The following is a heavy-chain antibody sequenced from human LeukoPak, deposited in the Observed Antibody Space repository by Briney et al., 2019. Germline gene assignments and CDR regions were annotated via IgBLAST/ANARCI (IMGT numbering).Heavy chain of an antibody. V-gene: IGHV4-30-2*01. CDR1: GGSISSGGYY. CDR3: ARDEEVYSSSSQYYYYMDV. D-gene: IGHD6-6*01. Sequence: SETLSLTCTVSGGSISSGGYYWSWIRQPPGKGLEWIGYIYHSGSTYYNPSLKSRVTISVDRSKNQFSLKLSSVTAADTAVYYCARDEEVYSSSSQYYYYMDVWGKGTTVTVSS. CDR2: IYHSGST. J-gene: IGHJ6*03.